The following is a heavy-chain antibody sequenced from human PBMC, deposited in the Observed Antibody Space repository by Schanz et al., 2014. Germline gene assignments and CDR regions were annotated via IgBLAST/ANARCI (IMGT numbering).Heavy chain of an antibody. J-gene: IGHJ4*02. CDR3: ARGLIAAAGGAFDY. D-gene: IGHD6-13*01. V-gene: IGHV3-23*04. CDR1: GFTFSGFW. Sequence: EVQLAESGGGLVQPGGSLRLSCAASGFTFSGFWMTWVRQAPGKGLEWVSAINTGVNTYYADSVRGRFTMSRDNSKNTLYLQMNSLRAGDAAVYYCARGLIAAAGGAFDYWGQGTLVADSA. CDR2: INTGVNT.